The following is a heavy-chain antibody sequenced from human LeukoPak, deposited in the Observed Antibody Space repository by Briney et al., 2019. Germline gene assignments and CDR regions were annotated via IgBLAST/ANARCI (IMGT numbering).Heavy chain of an antibody. V-gene: IGHV3-21*01. J-gene: IGHJ4*02. CDR2: ISSSSSYI. CDR3: ARGGSRIVGAFDY. D-gene: IGHD1-26*01. CDR1: GFTFSSYS. Sequence: GGSLRLSCAASGFTFSSYSMNWVRQAPGKGLEWVSSISSSSSYIYYADSVKGRFTISRDNAKNSLYLQMNSLRAEDTAVYYCARGGSRIVGAFDYWGQGTLVTVSS.